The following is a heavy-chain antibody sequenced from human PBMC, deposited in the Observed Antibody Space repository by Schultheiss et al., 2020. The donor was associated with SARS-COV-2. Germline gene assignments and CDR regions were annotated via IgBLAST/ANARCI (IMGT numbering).Heavy chain of an antibody. V-gene: IGHV4-34*01. Sequence: SETLSLTCAVSGYSISSGYYWSWIRQPPGKGLEWIGEINHSGSTNYNPSLKSRVTISVDTSKNQFSLKLSSVTAADTAVYYCARVRSSDSALYLYYMDVWGEGTTVTVSS. CDR2: INHSGST. CDR1: GYSISSGYY. CDR3: ARVRSSDSALYLYYMDV. J-gene: IGHJ6*03. D-gene: IGHD6-19*01.